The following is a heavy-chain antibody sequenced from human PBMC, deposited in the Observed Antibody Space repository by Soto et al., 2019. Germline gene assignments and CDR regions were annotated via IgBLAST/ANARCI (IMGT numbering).Heavy chain of an antibody. V-gene: IGHV3-74*01. CDR1: GFTFSSYW. CDR2: INSDGSST. Sequence: GGSLRLSCAASGFTFSSYWMHWVRQAPGKGLVWVSRINSDGSSTSYADSVKGRFTISRDNAKNTLYLQMNSLRAEDTAVYYCARFSGYYDFWSGLADGMDVWGQGTTVTVSS. CDR3: ARFSGYYDFWSGLADGMDV. J-gene: IGHJ6*02. D-gene: IGHD3-3*01.